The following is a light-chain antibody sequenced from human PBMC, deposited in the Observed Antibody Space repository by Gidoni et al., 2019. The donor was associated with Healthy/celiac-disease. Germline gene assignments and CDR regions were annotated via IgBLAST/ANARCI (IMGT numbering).Light chain of an antibody. CDR1: KLGDKY. Sequence: SSETTQPPSVSVSPGQTASITCSVDKLGDKYACWYQQKPGQSAVLDIYKDSKRPSGIPERFSGSNSGNTATLTISGTQAMDEADYYCQAWDSSTAVFGGGTKLTVL. V-gene: IGLV3-1*01. CDR2: KDS. CDR3: QAWDSSTAV. J-gene: IGLJ2*01.